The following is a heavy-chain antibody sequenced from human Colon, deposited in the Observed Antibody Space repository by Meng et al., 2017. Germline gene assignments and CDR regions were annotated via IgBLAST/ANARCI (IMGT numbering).Heavy chain of an antibody. J-gene: IGHJ2*01. CDR2: IYYSGST. D-gene: IGHD2-15*01. V-gene: IGHV4-59*01. CDR3: ARGLFGGKPSYWYFDL. CDR1: GGSISSYY. Sequence: SETLFTCTVSGGSISSYYWSWIRQPPGKGLEWIGYIYYSGSTNYNPSLKSRVTISVDTSKNQFSLKLSSVTAADTAVYYCARGLFGGKPSYWYFDLWGRGTLVTVSS.